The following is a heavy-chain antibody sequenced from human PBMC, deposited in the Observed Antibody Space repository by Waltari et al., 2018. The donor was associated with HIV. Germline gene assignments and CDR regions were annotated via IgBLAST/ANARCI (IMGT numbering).Heavy chain of an antibody. Sequence: QLQLQESGPGLVKPSETLSLTCTVSGGSISSSSYYWGWIRQPPGTGLEWIGSIYYSGSTYYNPSLKSRVTISVDTSKNQFSLKLSSVTAADTAVYYCARRVYDFWSGSSMRWFDPWGQGTLVTVSS. CDR2: IYYSGST. J-gene: IGHJ5*02. V-gene: IGHV4-39*01. CDR1: GGSISSSSYY. CDR3: ARRVYDFWSGSSMRWFDP. D-gene: IGHD3-3*01.